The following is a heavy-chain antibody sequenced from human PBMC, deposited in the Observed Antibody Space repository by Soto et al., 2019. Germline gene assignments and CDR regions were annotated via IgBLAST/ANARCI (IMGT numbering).Heavy chain of an antibody. Sequence: SETLSLTCAVYGGSFSGYYWSWIRQPPGKGLEWIGEINHSGSTNYNPSLKSRVTISVDTSKNQFSLKLSSVTAADTAVYYCARAVVVPAASIGDFDYWGQGTRVTVSS. V-gene: IGHV4-34*01. CDR1: GGSFSGYY. J-gene: IGHJ4*02. CDR3: ARAVVVPAASIGDFDY. CDR2: INHSGST. D-gene: IGHD2-2*01.